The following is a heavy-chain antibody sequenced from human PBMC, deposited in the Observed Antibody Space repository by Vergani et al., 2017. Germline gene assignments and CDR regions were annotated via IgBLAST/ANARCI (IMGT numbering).Heavy chain of an antibody. J-gene: IGHJ6*03. CDR1: GGSISSSSYY. CDR2: IYYSGST. Sequence: QLQLQESGPGLVQPSETLSLTCTVSGGSISSSSYYWGWIRQPPGKGLEWIGSIYYSGSTYYNPSLKSRVTISVDTSKNQFSLKLSSGTAADTAVYDCARDNPEDYDYMDVWGKGTTVTVSS. CDR3: ARDNPEDYDYMDV. V-gene: IGHV4-39*07.